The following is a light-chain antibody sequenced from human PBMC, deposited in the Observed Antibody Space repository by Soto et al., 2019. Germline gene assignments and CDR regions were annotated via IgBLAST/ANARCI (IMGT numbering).Light chain of an antibody. CDR1: QTVTNNY. CDR3: QRYGRSTT. V-gene: IGKV3-20*01. J-gene: IGKJ1*01. Sequence: VVLTQSPGTLSLSPGDRATLSCRASQTVTNNYLAWYQQRPGQAPRLLIYGASSRATGIPDRFSGSGSGTYFTLTISRLEPEDFEVYYCQRYGRSTTFGQGTKVDIK. CDR2: GAS.